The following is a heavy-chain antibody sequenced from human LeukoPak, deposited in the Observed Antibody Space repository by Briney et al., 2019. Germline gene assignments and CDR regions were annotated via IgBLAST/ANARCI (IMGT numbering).Heavy chain of an antibody. J-gene: IGHJ4*02. Sequence: SETLSLTCTVSGASISSYYWSWIRQPPGKGLEWIGYISYSGSTNYNPSLKSRVTISADTSKSQVSLTLSSVTAADTAVYYCARHPELYFFDYWGQGTLVTVSS. CDR1: GASISSYY. V-gene: IGHV4-59*08. D-gene: IGHD3-10*01. CDR2: ISYSGST. CDR3: ARHPELYFFDY.